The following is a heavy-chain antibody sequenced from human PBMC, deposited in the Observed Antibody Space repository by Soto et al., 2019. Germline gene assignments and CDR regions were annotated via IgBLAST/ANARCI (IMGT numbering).Heavy chain of an antibody. CDR2: INPNTGGT. CDR1: GYTFTGYN. J-gene: IGHJ4*02. CDR3: ARGLEWEVPRNYFGY. V-gene: IGHV1-2*02. D-gene: IGHD3-3*01. Sequence: RASVKVSCKASGYTFTGYNMHWVRQAPGQGLEWMGWINPNTGGTNYAQMFQGRITLTRDTSISTAYMDLTRLRSDDTAVYYCARGLEWEVPRNYFGYWGQGTLVTVSS.